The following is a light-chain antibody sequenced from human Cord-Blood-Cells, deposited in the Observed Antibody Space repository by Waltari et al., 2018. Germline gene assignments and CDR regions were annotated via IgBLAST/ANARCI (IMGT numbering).Light chain of an antibody. CDR3: QQYDNLPIT. J-gene: IGKJ5*01. CDR2: DAS. V-gene: IGKV1-33*01. Sequence: DIQMTQSPSSLSASVGDRVTITCQASQDISNYLNWYQQKPGKAPKLLIYDASNVETGVPSRFSGSGSGTDFTFTISILQPEDIATYYCQQYDNLPITFGQGTRLEIK. CDR1: QDISNY.